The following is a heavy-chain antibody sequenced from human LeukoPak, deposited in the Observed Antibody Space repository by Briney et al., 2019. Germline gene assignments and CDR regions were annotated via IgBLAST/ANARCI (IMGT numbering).Heavy chain of an antibody. V-gene: IGHV5-51*01. J-gene: IGHJ4*02. Sequence: GESLKISCKGSGYSFTSYWIGWVRQMPGKGLEWMGIIYSGDSDTRYSPSFQGQVTISADKSISTAYLQWSSLKASDTAMYYCARHNGFGELLWDLGLDYWGQGTLVTVSS. CDR2: IYSGDSDT. CDR3: ARHNGFGELLWDLGLDY. CDR1: GYSFTSYW. D-gene: IGHD3-10*01.